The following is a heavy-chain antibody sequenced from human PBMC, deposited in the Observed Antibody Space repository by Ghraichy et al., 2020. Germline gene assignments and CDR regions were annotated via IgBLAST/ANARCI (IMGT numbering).Heavy chain of an antibody. J-gene: IGHJ6*02. CDR3: ARGGARYYDLCSGPFLDV. D-gene: IGHD3-3*01. V-gene: IGHV3-33*01. CDR1: GFSFSSYT. Sequence: GGYLRLSCAASGFSFSSYTMHWVRQAPGKGLEWVAAICDDGSNKYYADSVKGRFTISRDNSKNTLYLQMNSLRAEDTAVYYCARGGARYYDLCSGPFLDVWGQGTTVTVSS. CDR2: ICDDGSNK.